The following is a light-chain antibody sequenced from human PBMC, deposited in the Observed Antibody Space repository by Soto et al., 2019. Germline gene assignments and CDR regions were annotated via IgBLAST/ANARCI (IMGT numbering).Light chain of an antibody. V-gene: IGLV2-23*01. J-gene: IGLJ2*01. Sequence: QSALTQPASVSGSPGQSITISCTGTSSDVGSFNLVSWYQQHPGNAPKLMIYEGSKGPSGVSNRFSGSKSGNTASLTISGVQALDEADYYRCSYAGSSFSYVVFGGRTKLT. CDR2: EGS. CDR3: CSYAGSSFSYVV. CDR1: SSDVGSFNL.